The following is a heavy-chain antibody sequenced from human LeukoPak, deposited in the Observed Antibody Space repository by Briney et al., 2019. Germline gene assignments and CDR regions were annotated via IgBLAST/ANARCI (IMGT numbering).Heavy chain of an antibody. V-gene: IGHV5-51*01. CDR2: IYPGDSDT. J-gene: IGHJ4*02. Sequence: GESLKISCKGSGYSFTSYWIGWVRQMPGKGLEWMGIIYPGDSDTRYSPSFQGQVTISADKSISTAYLQWSSLKASDTAMYYCATRTIVEMATMDDYYFDYWGQGTLVTVSS. CDR1: GYSFTSYW. CDR3: ATRTIVEMATMDDYYFDY. D-gene: IGHD5-24*01.